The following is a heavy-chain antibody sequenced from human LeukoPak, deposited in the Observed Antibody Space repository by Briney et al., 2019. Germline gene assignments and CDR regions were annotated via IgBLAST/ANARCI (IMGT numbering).Heavy chain of an antibody. D-gene: IGHD3-16*01. CDR1: GFTFSLYW. CDR3: ARPDGGGAFNKAFDF. J-gene: IGHJ4*02. V-gene: IGHV3-7*01. CDR2: IKQDGSEI. Sequence: GGSLRLSCAASGFTFSLYWMSWVRQAPGKGLEWVANIKQDGSEIYYVDSVKGRFTISRDNAKNSLYLQMNSLRTEDTAVYYCARPDGGGAFNKAFDFWGQGTLVTVSS.